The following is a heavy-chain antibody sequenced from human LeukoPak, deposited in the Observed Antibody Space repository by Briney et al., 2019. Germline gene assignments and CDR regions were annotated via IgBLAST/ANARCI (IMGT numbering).Heavy chain of an antibody. V-gene: IGHV3-30*03. CDR1: GFTFSSYG. D-gene: IGHD3-10*01. J-gene: IGHJ6*02. Sequence: GGSLRLSCAASGFTFSSYGMHWVRQAPGKGLEWVAVISYDGSNKYYADSVKGRFTISRDNSKNTLYLQMNSLRAEDTAVYYCARDHITMVRGVIDYYYYGMDVWGQGTTVTVSS. CDR2: ISYDGSNK. CDR3: ARDHITMVRGVIDYYYYGMDV.